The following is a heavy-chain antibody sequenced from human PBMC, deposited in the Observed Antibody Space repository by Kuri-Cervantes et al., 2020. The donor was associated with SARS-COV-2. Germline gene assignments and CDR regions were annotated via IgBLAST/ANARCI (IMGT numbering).Heavy chain of an antibody. CDR2: ISSSGSII. D-gene: IGHD1-1*01. V-gene: IGHV3-48*03. CDR1: GFTFSSYE. J-gene: IGHJ4*02. CDR3: VRDGDHWNYDY. Sequence: GESLKFSCAASGFTFSSYEMNWVRQAPGKGLEWVSYISSSGSIIYYADSVKCRFTFSRDNAKNMLFLQMNSLRAEDTAVYYCVRDGDHWNYDYWGQGTLVTVSS.